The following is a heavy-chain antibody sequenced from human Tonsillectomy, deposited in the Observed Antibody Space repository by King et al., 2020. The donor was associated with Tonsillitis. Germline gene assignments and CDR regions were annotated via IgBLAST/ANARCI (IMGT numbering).Heavy chain of an antibody. V-gene: IGHV4-34*01. CDR2: INHSGST. D-gene: IGHD4-17*01. CDR1: GGSFSGYY. CDR3: ASLYGDSSA. J-gene: IGHJ5*02. Sequence: VQLQQWGARLLKPSETLSLTCAVYGGSFSGYYWSWIRQPPGKGLEWIGEINHSGSTNSNPSLKSRVTMSVDTSKNQFSLNLSSVTAADTAVYYCASLYGDSSAWGQGTLVTVSS.